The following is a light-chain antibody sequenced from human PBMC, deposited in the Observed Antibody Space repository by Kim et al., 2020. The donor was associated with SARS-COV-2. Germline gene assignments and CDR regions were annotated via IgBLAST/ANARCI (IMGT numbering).Light chain of an antibody. V-gene: IGKV2D-29*01. CDR1: QSLLQTDVKTA. J-gene: IGKJ4*01. CDR3: MQTVQLPLT. CDR2: EVS. Sequence: PASITCKSSQSLLQTDVKTALYWYLQKPGQPPQLLIYEVSNLFSGVSERFSGSGSGTEFTLTISRVEPDDVGFYYCMQTVQLPLTFGGGTKVDIK.